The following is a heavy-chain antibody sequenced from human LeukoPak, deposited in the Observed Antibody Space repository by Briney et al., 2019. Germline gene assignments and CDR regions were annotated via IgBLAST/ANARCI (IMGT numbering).Heavy chain of an antibody. J-gene: IGHJ4*02. D-gene: IGHD5-18*01. V-gene: IGHV4-59*01. Sequence: SETLSLTRIVSGGSISGYYWSWLRQPPGKGLEWIGYFYYTGSTNYNPSLKSRVTISVDTSKNQFSLKLISVTAADTAVYYCARSPQRGYIYGYLKHFDYWGQGTLVTVSS. CDR2: FYYTGST. CDR1: GGSISGYY. CDR3: ARSPQRGYIYGYLKHFDY.